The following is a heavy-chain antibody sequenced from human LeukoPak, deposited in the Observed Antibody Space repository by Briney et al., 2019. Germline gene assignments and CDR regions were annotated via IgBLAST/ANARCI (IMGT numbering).Heavy chain of an antibody. CDR1: GYTFTSYD. D-gene: IGHD3-10*01. CDR2: MNPNSGTT. CDR3: ARAPRNGVFDY. Sequence: ASVKVSCKASGYTFTSYDFNWVRQAPGQGPEWIGWMNPNSGTTGYAQKFQGRVTMTRDTSISTAYMDLSSLRSEDTAVYYCARAPRNGVFDYWGQGTLVTVSS. V-gene: IGHV1-8*01. J-gene: IGHJ4*02.